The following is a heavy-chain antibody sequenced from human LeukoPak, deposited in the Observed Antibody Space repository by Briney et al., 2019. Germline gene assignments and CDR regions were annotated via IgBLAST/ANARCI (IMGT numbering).Heavy chain of an antibody. CDR1: GGSVSSGSYY. CDR2: IYYSGST. J-gene: IGHJ4*02. D-gene: IGHD6-13*01. CDR3: ARAPAAAGRFDY. Sequence: PSETLSLTCTVSGGSVSSGSYYWSWIRQPPGTGLEWIGYIYYSGSTNYNPSLKSRVTISVDTSKNQFSLKLSSVTAADTAVYYCARAPAAAGRFDYWGQGTLVTVSS. V-gene: IGHV4-61*01.